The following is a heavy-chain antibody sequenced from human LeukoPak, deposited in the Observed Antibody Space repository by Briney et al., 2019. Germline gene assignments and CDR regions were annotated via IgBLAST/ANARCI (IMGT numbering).Heavy chain of an antibody. J-gene: IGHJ3*02. CDR2: INPNSGGT. CDR3: ARNYYDSSGYYNLPDAFDI. Sequence: ASVKVSCKASGYTFTGYYMHWVRQAPGQGLEWMGWINPNSGGTNYAQKFQGRVTMTRDTSISTAYMELSRLRSDDTAVYYCARNYYDSSGYYNLPDAFDIWGQGTMVTVSS. V-gene: IGHV1-2*02. CDR1: GYTFTGYY. D-gene: IGHD3-22*01.